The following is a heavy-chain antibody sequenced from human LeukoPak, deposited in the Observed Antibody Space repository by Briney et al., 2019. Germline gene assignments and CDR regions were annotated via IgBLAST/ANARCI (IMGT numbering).Heavy chain of an antibody. CDR1: GFTFSSYW. CDR2: ISGSGGRT. V-gene: IGHV3-21*01. Sequence: GGSLRLSCAASGFTFSSYWMSWVRQAPGKGLEWVSGISGSGGRTYYADSVKGRFTISRDNAKNSLYLQMNSLRAEDTAVYYCARDGYYYDSSGSHCDYWGQGTLVTVSS. J-gene: IGHJ4*02. CDR3: ARDGYYYDSSGSHCDY. D-gene: IGHD3-22*01.